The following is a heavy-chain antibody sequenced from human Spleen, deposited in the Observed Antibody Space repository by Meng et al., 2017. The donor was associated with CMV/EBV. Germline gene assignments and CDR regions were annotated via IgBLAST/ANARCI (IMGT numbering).Heavy chain of an antibody. CDR2: IRYDGINK. V-gene: IGHV3-30*02. D-gene: IGHD1-14*01. CDR3: ARDRGRNLDY. Sequence: GGSLRLSCAASGFIFRTYGMHWVRQAPGKGLEWVAFIRYDGINKYYGDSVEGRFTISRDNSENTVDLQMNSLRPEDTAVYYCARDRGRNLDYWGQGNLVTVSS. J-gene: IGHJ4*02. CDR1: GFIFRTYG.